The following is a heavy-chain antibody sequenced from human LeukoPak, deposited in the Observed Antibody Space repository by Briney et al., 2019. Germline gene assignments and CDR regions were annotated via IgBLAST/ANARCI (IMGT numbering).Heavy chain of an antibody. Sequence: PGGSLRLSCAASGFTFSDYYMSWIRQAPGKGLEWVSYISSSGSTIYYADSVKGRFTISRDNAKNSLYLQMNSLRAEDTAVYYCARDRVAGYYYGSGSYETSDYWGQGTLVTVSS. CDR1: GFTFSDYY. J-gene: IGHJ4*02. CDR3: ARDRVAGYYYGSGSYETSDY. V-gene: IGHV3-11*01. D-gene: IGHD3-10*01. CDR2: ISSSGSTI.